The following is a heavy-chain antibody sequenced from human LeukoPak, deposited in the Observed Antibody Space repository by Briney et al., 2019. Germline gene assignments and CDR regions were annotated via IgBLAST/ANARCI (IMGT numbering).Heavy chain of an antibody. Sequence: GASVKVSCKASGFTFTNSAMQWVRQARRQRLEWIGWIVVASGNTKYAQKFQERVTITRDMSTSTAYMELSSLSPEDTAVYYCARHLVAGPLYYFDYWGQGTLVTVSS. CDR2: IVVASGNT. J-gene: IGHJ4*02. CDR1: GFTFTNSA. V-gene: IGHV1-58*02. D-gene: IGHD6-19*01. CDR3: ARHLVAGPLYYFDY.